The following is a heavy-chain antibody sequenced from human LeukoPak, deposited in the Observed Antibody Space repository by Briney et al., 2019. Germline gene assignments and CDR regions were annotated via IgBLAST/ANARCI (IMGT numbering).Heavy chain of an antibody. Sequence: PGGSLRLSCAASGFSFSNYAMSWVRQAPEKGLEWVSGLSGNGERTHYADSVKGRFTISRDNSKNTLYLQMNSLRAEDTALYFCAKRDYYDSSGYSPLFDNWGQGILVTVSS. J-gene: IGHJ4*02. V-gene: IGHV3-23*01. CDR1: GFSFSNYA. CDR3: AKRDYYDSSGYSPLFDN. CDR2: LSGNGERT. D-gene: IGHD3-22*01.